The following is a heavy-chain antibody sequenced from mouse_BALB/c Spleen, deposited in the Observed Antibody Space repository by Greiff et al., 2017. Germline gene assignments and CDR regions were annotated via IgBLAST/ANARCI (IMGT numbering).Heavy chain of an antibody. V-gene: IGHV5-6*01. CDR3: ARRYYDYDDVYYAMDY. Sequence: EVQLVESGGDLVKPGGSLKLSCAASGFTFSSYGMSWVRQTPDKRLEWVATISSGGSYTYYPDSVKGRFTISRDNAKNTLYLQMSSLKSEDTAMYYCARRYYDYDDVYYAMDYWGQGTSVTVSS. CDR2: ISSGGSYT. CDR1: GFTFSSYG. J-gene: IGHJ4*01. D-gene: IGHD2-4*01.